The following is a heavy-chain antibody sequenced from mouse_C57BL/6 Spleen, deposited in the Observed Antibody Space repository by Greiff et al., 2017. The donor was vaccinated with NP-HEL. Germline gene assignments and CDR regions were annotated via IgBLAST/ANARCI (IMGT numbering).Heavy chain of an antibody. J-gene: IGHJ2*01. D-gene: IGHD2-2*01. CDR3: TRGVTSTMVTTGGYYFDY. CDR1: GYTFTDYE. Sequence: QVQLQQSGAELVRPGASVTLSCKASGYTFTDYEMHWVKQTPVHGLEWIGAIDPETGGTAYNQKFKGKAILTADKSSSTAYMELRSLTSEDSAVYYCTRGVTSTMVTTGGYYFDYWGQGTTLTVSS. CDR2: IDPETGGT. V-gene: IGHV1-15*01.